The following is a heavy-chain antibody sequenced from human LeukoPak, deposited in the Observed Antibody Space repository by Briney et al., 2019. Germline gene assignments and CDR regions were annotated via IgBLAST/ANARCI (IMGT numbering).Heavy chain of an antibody. Sequence: PSETLSLTCTVSGGSISSGDRCWGWLRQSPGKGLEWIGYIYSTGNTYYNPSLKSRVIISVDTSKNQFSLELNSVTAADTAVYYCARDSDSYGYGGFDYWGQGTLVTVSS. CDR3: ARDSDSYGYGGFDY. CDR2: IYSTGNT. CDR1: GGSISSGDRC. J-gene: IGHJ4*02. V-gene: IGHV4-30-4*01. D-gene: IGHD5-18*01.